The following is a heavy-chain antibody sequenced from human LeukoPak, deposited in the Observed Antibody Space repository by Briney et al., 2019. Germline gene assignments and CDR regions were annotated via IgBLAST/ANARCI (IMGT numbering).Heavy chain of an antibody. Sequence: SETLSLTCAVYGGSFSGYYWSWIRQPPGKGLEWIGEINHSGSTNYNPSLKSRVTISVDTSKNQFSLKLSSVTAEDTAVYYCASQGDPALGYCSSTSCPFDYWGQGTLVTVSS. J-gene: IGHJ4*02. D-gene: IGHD2-2*01. CDR3: ASQGDPALGYCSSTSCPFDY. CDR1: GGSFSGYY. V-gene: IGHV4-34*01. CDR2: INHSGST.